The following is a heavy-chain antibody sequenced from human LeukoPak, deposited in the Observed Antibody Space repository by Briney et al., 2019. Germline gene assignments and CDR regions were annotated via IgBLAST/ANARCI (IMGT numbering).Heavy chain of an antibody. Sequence: GGSLRLSCAASGFTFSSYAMSWVRQAPGKGLEWVSAISGSGGSTYYADSVKGRFTISRDNSKNTLYPQMNSLRAEDTAVYYCAKGSQSRSIAWVGYWGQGTLVTVSS. D-gene: IGHD6-6*01. J-gene: IGHJ4*02. CDR1: GFTFSSYA. CDR2: ISGSGGST. V-gene: IGHV3-23*01. CDR3: AKGSQSRSIAWVGY.